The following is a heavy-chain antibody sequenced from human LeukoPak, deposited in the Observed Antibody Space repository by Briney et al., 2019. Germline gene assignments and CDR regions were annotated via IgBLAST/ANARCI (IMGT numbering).Heavy chain of an antibody. J-gene: IGHJ4*02. Sequence: PGGSLRLSCAASGFTFDDYGMSWIRQPPGKGLEWIGEINHSGSTNYNPSLKSRVTISVDTSRNQFSLKLSSVTAADTAVYYCARAHHPFGELLRGVLDYWGQGTLVTVSS. CDR2: INHSGST. CDR1: GFTFDDYG. D-gene: IGHD3-10*01. V-gene: IGHV4-34*01. CDR3: ARAHHPFGELLRGVLDY.